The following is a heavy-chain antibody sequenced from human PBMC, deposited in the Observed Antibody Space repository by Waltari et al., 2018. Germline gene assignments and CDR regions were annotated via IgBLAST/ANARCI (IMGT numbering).Heavy chain of an antibody. V-gene: IGHV3-23*01. CDR3: AERYSSAFYDY. Sequence: EGQLFASGGGWVQPGGSRRLSCAGSGYNFGKPPISWPRQAPGKVVGWVSAIMASGGDTYYADSVKGRFTISRDNSKNTLYLQMNSLRAEDTAVYYCAERYSSAFYDYWGQGTLVTVSS. CDR2: IMASGGDT. J-gene: IGHJ4*02. D-gene: IGHD6-19*01. CDR1: GYNFGKPP.